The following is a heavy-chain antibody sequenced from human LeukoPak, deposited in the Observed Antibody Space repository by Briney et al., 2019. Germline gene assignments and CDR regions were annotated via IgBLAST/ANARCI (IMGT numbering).Heavy chain of an antibody. CDR2: INTNTGNP. CDR3: AREGYDYVWGSYRYDY. CDR1: GYTFTSYA. D-gene: IGHD3-16*02. V-gene: IGHV7-4-1*02. J-gene: IGHJ4*02. Sequence: ASVKVPCKASGYTFTSYAMNWVRQAPGQGLEWMGWINTNTGNPTYAQGFTGRFVFSLDTSVSTAYLQISSLKAEDTAVYYCAREGYDYVWGSYRYDYWGQGTLVTVYS.